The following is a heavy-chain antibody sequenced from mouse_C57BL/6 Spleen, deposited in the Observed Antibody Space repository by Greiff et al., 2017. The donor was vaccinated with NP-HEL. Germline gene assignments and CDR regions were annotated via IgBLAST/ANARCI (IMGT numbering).Heavy chain of an antibody. D-gene: IGHD2-2*01. CDR3: ARIYGYRPFYYAMDY. Sequence: QVQLQQPGAELVKPGASVKMSCKASGYTFTSYWITWVKQRPGQGLEWIGDIYPSNGGTNYNEKFKSKATLTVDKSSSTAYMQLSSLTSEDSAVYYCARIYGYRPFYYAMDYWGQGTSVTVSS. CDR2: IYPSNGGT. J-gene: IGHJ4*01. CDR1: GYTFTSYW. V-gene: IGHV1-55*01.